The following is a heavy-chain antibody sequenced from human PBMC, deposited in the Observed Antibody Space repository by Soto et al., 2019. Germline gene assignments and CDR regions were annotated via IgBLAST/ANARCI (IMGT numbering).Heavy chain of an antibody. J-gene: IGHJ6*02. Sequence: GGSLRLSCAASGFTFSSYSMNWVRQAPGKGLEWVSAISGSGGSTYYADSVKGRFTISRDNSKNTLYLQMNSLRAEDTAVYYCAKDLGDGYNYYYYYGMDVWGQGTTVTVSS. D-gene: IGHD5-12*01. CDR1: GFTFSSYS. CDR3: AKDLGDGYNYYYYYGMDV. CDR2: ISGSGGST. V-gene: IGHV3-23*01.